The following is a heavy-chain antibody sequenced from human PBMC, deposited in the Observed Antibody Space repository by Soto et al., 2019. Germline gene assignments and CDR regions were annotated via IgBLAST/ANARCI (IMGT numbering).Heavy chain of an antibody. CDR3: ARQRVHYGMDV. CDR1: GDSISSNSYF. J-gene: IGHJ6*02. CDR2: IFYSGRT. Sequence: SETLSLTCTVSGDSISSNSYFWDWIRQPPGKGLEWIGSIFYSGRTYFNPSLKSRVTISVDTSKNQFSLELSSVTAADTAVYYCARQRVHYGMDVWGQGTTVTVSS. V-gene: IGHV4-39*01.